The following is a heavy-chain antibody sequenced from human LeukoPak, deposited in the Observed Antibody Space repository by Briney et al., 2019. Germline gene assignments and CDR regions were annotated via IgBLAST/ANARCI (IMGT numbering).Heavy chain of an antibody. V-gene: IGHV3-48*03. CDR3: ARGHGTSWFPFDS. J-gene: IGHJ4*02. Sequence: PGGSLRLSCTGSGFSFSSYQMNWVRQAPGKGLEWVSHISDDDTTIYYADSVKGRSTISRDDAKSSLYLEMKSLRAEDTAIYYCARGHGTSWFPFDSWGQGTLVTVSS. CDR2: ISDDDTTI. D-gene: IGHD6-13*01. CDR1: GFSFSSYQ.